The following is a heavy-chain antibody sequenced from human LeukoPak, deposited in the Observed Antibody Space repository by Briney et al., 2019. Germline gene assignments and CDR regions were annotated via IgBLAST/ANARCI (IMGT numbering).Heavy chain of an antibody. CDR3: AAEDTVTRSYDF. V-gene: IGHV1-2*02. J-gene: IGHJ4*02. CDR1: GYTFTGYC. CDR2: INPKFGGT. D-gene: IGHD4-11*01. Sequence: GASVKVSCKASGYTFTGYCMHWVRQAPGQGLEWMGWINPKFGGTNYAPKLQVRASMTWDTAINTAYMELRSLTSDDTAVYYCAAEDTVTRSYDFWGQGALVTVSS.